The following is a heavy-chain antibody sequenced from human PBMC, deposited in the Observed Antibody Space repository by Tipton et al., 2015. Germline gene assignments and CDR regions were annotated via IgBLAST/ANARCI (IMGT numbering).Heavy chain of an antibody. D-gene: IGHD1-1*01. Sequence: TLSLTCSVSGGSISPFYWSWIRQPPGKGLEWIGFVDYTGTTSYNPFLQSRVTISVDTSKNQLSLNLNSVTAADTAVYFCAREVWNDLFYFDLWGRGTLVTVSS. J-gene: IGHJ2*01. CDR2: VDYTGTT. V-gene: IGHV4-59*01. CDR3: AREVWNDLFYFDL. CDR1: GGSISPFY.